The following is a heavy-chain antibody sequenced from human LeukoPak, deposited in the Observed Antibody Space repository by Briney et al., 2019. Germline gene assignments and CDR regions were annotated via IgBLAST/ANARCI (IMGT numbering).Heavy chain of an antibody. CDR1: GYSFTTYW. CDR3: PRRLDYCYGMDV. V-gene: IGHV5-51*01. CDR2: IYPGDSDT. J-gene: IGHJ6*02. D-gene: IGHD3-3*01. Sequence: GESLKISCKGSGYSFTTYWIGWVRQMPGKGLEWMGNIYPGDSDTRYSPSFQGQVTISANKSISTVYLQWSSLKASDTAKVYCPRRLDYCYGMDVWGQGTTVTASS.